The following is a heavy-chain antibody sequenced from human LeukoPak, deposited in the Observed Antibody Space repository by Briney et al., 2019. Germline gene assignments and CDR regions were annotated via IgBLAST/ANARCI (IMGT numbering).Heavy chain of an antibody. Sequence: GGSLRLSCAASGVIISSYAMSWVRQAPGKGLEWVADIRGSRSGLGSGNYYADSVKGRFTISRDDAKNSLYLQMNSLRAEDTAFYYCARDDNWGFDYWGQGALVTVSS. J-gene: IGHJ4*02. CDR1: GVIISSYA. D-gene: IGHD7-27*01. CDR3: ARDDNWGFDY. CDR2: IRGSRSGL. V-gene: IGHV3-21*05.